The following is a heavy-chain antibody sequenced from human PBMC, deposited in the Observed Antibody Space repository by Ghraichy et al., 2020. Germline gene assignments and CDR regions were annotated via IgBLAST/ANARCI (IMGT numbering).Heavy chain of an antibody. CDR1: GFTFSSYA. CDR3: AKCTFDSSSWYVY. Sequence: GALRLSCAASGFTFSSYAMSWVRQAPGKGLEWVSAISGSGGSTYYADSVKGRFTISRDNSKNTLYLQMNSLRAEDTAVYYCAKCTFDSSSWYVYWGQGTLVTVSS. V-gene: IGHV3-23*01. CDR2: ISGSGGST. J-gene: IGHJ4*02. D-gene: IGHD6-13*01.